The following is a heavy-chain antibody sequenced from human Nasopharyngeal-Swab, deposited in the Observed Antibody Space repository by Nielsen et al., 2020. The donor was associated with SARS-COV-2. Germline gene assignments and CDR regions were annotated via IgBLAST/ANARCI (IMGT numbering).Heavy chain of an antibody. CDR2: SRVKANSYSA. V-gene: IGHV3-72*01. CDR1: GFNLGDNY. J-gene: IGHJ4*02. Sequence: GGSLRLSCVASGFNLGDNYMDWVRQAPGKGLEGLGHSRVKANSYSAEYAASVTGRFTFSREESRNLLYLQMNSLTTEDTAVYYCARVGICYNDWCGSYDSWGQGTLVTVSS. CDR3: ARVGICYNDWCGSYDS. D-gene: IGHD3-9*01.